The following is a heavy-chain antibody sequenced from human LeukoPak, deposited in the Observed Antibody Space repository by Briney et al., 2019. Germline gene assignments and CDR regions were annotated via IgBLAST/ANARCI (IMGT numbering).Heavy chain of an antibody. Sequence: NAGGSLRLSCAASGFTFSSYSMHWVRQAPGKGLEWVSSISTSSSYIYYADSVKGRFTISRDNAKNSLFLQMNSLRAEDTAVYYCARAHGAGGLGYQYMDVWGKGTTVTISS. CDR3: ARAHGAGGLGYQYMDV. J-gene: IGHJ6*03. CDR1: GFTFSSYS. V-gene: IGHV3-21*01. D-gene: IGHD2-2*01. CDR2: ISTSSSYI.